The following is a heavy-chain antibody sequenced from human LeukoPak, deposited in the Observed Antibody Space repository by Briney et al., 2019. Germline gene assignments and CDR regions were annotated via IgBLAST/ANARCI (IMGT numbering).Heavy chain of an antibody. CDR1: GYSISSGYY. CDR2: IYHSGST. V-gene: IGHV4-38-2*01. CDR3: ARQHPIYYDSSGCSGFDY. D-gene: IGHD3-22*01. J-gene: IGHJ4*02. Sequence: SETLSLTCAVSGYSISSGYYWGWIRQPPGRGLEWIGSIYHSGSTYYNPPLKSRVTISVDTSKNQFSLKLSSVTAADTAVYYCARQHPIYYDSSGCSGFDYWGQGTLVTVSS.